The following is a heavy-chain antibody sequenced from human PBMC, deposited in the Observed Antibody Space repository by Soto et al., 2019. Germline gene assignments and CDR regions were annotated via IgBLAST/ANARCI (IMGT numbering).Heavy chain of an antibody. J-gene: IGHJ4*02. D-gene: IGHD6-13*01. V-gene: IGHV3-15*01. CDR2: IKSKTDGGTT. Sequence: EVQLVESGGGLVKPGGSLRLSCAASGFTFSNAWMSWVRQAPGKGLEWVGRIKSKTDGGTTDYAAPVKGRFTISRDDSKNTLYLQMNSLKTEDTAVYYCNTDRFSSSWDTAFDYWGQGTLVTVSS. CDR3: NTDRFSSSWDTAFDY. CDR1: GFTFSNAW.